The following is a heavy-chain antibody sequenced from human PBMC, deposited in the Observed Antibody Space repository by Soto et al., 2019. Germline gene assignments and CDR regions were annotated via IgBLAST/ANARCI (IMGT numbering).Heavy chain of an antibody. J-gene: IGHJ6*02. V-gene: IGHV2-5*02. D-gene: IGHD3-10*01. CDR2: LYWDEDE. CDR1: GFSLNTGGVG. CDR3: VRNWRYYGGDYYYGMDA. Sequence: ITLKESGPTLVKPTQTLTLTCTFSGFSLNTGGVGVGWVRQPRGKAMEWLALLYWDEDERSRPSLRSRLNITKDTLTNQVVLTMTNMAPEDTATYYCVRNWRYYGGDYYYGMDAWGQGTTVTVSS.